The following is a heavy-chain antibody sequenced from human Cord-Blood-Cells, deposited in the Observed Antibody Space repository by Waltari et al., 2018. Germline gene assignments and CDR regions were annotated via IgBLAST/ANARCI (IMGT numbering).Heavy chain of an antibody. CDR3: ARDVWATGPDIVVVPAAIRYYYYMDV. CDR2: IYTSGST. D-gene: IGHD2-2*01. V-gene: IGHV4-4*07. J-gene: IGHJ6*03. CDR1: GGSISSYY. Sequence: QVQLQESGPGLVKPSETLSLTCTVSGGSISSYYWSWIRQPAGKGLEWIGRIYTSGSTNHNPSLKSRVTMSVDTSKNQFSLKLSSVTAADTAVYYCARDVWATGPDIVVVPAAIRYYYYMDVWGKGTTVTVSS.